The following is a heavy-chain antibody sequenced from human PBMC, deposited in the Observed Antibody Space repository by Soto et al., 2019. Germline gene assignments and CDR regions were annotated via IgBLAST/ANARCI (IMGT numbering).Heavy chain of an antibody. CDR2: RWYDGSNT. Sequence: SLRFSWAASGFRFSRYGMHWVRRAQGKGLEWVAVRWYDGSNTYYADSVKGRFTISRDNSKNTLYLQMNSMRAEDTAVYYCARDRAVAGILEYWGQGTLVNVSS. CDR1: GFRFSRYG. D-gene: IGHD6-19*01. J-gene: IGHJ4*02. CDR3: ARDRAVAGILEY. V-gene: IGHV3-33*01.